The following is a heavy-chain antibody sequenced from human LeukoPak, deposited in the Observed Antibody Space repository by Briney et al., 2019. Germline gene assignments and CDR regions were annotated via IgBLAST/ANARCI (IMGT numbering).Heavy chain of an antibody. V-gene: IGHV4-34*01. CDR3: ARVGWDFWSGSRYSGSWFDP. J-gene: IGHJ5*02. Sequence: KPSETLSLTCAVYGGSFSGYYWSWIRQPPGKGLEWIGEINHSGSTNYNPSLKSRVTISVDTSKNQFSLKLSSVTAADTAVYYCARVGWDFWSGSRYSGSWFDPWGQGTLVTVSS. CDR2: INHSGST. CDR1: GGSFSGYY. D-gene: IGHD3-3*01.